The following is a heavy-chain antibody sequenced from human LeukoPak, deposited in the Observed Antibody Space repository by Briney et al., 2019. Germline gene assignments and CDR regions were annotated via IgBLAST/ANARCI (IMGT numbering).Heavy chain of an antibody. J-gene: IGHJ4*02. V-gene: IGHV1-18*04. D-gene: IGHD6-13*01. CDR2: VSAYNGDT. CDR3: ARIAQQHLARHLGF. Sequence: GASVKVSCKASGYTFTSYGFSWVRQAPGQGLEWMGWVSAYNGDTNYAQKVQGRATMTTDTSTSTAYMELRSLRSDDTAVYYCARIAQQHLARHLGFWGQGTLVTVSS. CDR1: GYTFTSYG.